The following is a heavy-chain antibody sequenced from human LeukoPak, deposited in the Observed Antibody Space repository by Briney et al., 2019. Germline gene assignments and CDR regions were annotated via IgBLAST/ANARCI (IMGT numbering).Heavy chain of an antibody. V-gene: IGHV1-46*01. Sequence: ASVKVSCKASGYTFTSYYMHWVRQAPGQGLEWMGIINPSGGSTSYAQKFQGRVTMTRDTSISTAYMELSRLRSDDTAVYYCARGPGYYDSTDGAFDIWGQGTMVTVSS. CDR3: ARGPGYYDSTDGAFDI. CDR2: INPSGGST. CDR1: GYTFTSYY. D-gene: IGHD3-22*01. J-gene: IGHJ3*02.